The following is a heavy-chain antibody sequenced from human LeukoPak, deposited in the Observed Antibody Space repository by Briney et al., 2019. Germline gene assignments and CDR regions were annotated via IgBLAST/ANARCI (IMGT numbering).Heavy chain of an antibody. V-gene: IGHV4-34*01. Sequence: SETLSHTCAVYGGSFSGYYWSWIRQPPGKGLEWIGEINHSGSTNYNPSLKSRVTISVDTSKNQFSLKLSSVTAADTAVYYCARGRLMYYYDSSGYLGYYFDYWGQGTLVTVSS. CDR3: ARGRLMYYYDSSGYLGYYFDY. CDR2: INHSGST. CDR1: GGSFSGYY. J-gene: IGHJ4*02. D-gene: IGHD3-22*01.